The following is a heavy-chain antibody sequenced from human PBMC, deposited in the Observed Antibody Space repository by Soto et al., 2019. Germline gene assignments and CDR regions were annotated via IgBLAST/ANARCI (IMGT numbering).Heavy chain of an antibody. D-gene: IGHD4-17*01. CDR3: ARARGPSYGGSRLSGYFDL. CDR2: IIPIFGTA. V-gene: IGHV1-69*13. J-gene: IGHJ2*01. CDR1: GGTFSSYA. Sequence: SVKVSCKASGGTFSSYAISWVRQAPGQGLEWMGGIIPIFGTANYAQKFQGRVTITADESTSTAYMELSSLRSEDTAVYYCARARGPSYGGSRLSGYFDLWGRGTLVTVSS.